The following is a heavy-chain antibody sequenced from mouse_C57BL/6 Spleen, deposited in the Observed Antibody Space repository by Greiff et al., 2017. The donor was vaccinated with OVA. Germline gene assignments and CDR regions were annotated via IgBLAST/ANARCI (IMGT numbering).Heavy chain of an antibody. CDR2: IDPSDSYT. D-gene: IGHD4-1*01. CDR1: GYTFTSYW. J-gene: IGHJ2*01. CDR3: ARELTGTSFDY. Sequence: VQLQQPGAELVRPGTSVKLSCKASGYTFTSYWMHWVKQRPGQGLEWIGVIDPSDSYTNYNQKFKGKATLTVDTSSSTAYMQLSSLTSEDSAVYYCARELTGTSFDYWGQGTTLTVSS. V-gene: IGHV1-59*01.